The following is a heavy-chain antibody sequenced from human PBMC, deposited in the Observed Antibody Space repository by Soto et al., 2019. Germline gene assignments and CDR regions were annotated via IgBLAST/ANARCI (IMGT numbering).Heavy chain of an antibody. CDR1: GFTFSSYS. CDR2: ISSSSSTI. CDR3: ARVGYDILTGPGWAFDI. D-gene: IGHD3-9*01. Sequence: PGGSLRLSCAASGFTFSSYSMNWVRQAPGKGLEWVSYISSSSSTIYYADSVKGRFTISRDNAKNSLYLQMNSLRAEDTAVYYCARVGYDILTGPGWAFDIWGQGTMVTVSS. J-gene: IGHJ3*02. V-gene: IGHV3-48*01.